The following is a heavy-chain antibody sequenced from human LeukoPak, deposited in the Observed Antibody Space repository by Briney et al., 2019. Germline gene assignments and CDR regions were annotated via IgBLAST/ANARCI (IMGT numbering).Heavy chain of an antibody. CDR3: AKDDPTGRYL. Sequence: SGGPLRLSCAASGFTFSSFGMHWVRQTPGKGLEWVTFIHNYETTEYYADSVKGRFTISRDNSKNTVYLQMNSLRVEDAAVYYCAKDDPTGRYLWGQGTLVTVSS. V-gene: IGHV3-30*02. CDR2: IHNYETTE. CDR1: GFTFSSFG. J-gene: IGHJ4*02. D-gene: IGHD1-26*01.